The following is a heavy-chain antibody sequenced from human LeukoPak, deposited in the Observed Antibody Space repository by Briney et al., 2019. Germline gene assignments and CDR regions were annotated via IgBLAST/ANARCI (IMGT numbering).Heavy chain of an antibody. J-gene: IGHJ4*02. CDR3: AGGLVGATKD. CDR1: GGSFSGYY. V-gene: IGHV4-34*01. Sequence: SETLSLTCAVYGGSFSGYYWSWIRQPPGKGLEWIGEINHSGSTNYNPSLKSRVTISVDTSKNQFSLKLSSVTAADTAVYYCAGGLVGATKDWGQGTLVTVSS. D-gene: IGHD1-26*01. CDR2: INHSGST.